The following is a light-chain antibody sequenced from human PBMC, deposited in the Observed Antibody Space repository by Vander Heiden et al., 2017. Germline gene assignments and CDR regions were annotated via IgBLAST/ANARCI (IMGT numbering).Light chain of an antibody. V-gene: IGKV3-20*01. CDR3: QQYGRSPPDT. CDR1: QSLSGT. CDR2: ATS. Sequence: EIVLKQSPGTLSLSPGEGATLSCRASQSLSGTVAWYQQKAGQAPRLLIYATSKRPTGIPDRCRGSGSGTDFTLTISRLEPEDSAVYYCQQYGRSPPDTFGQGTKLEIK. J-gene: IGKJ2*01.